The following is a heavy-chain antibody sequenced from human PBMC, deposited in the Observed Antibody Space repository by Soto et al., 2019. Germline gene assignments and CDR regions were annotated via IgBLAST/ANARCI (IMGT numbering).Heavy chain of an antibody. Sequence: EVQLLESGGGLVQPGGSLRLSCAASGFTFSSYAMSWVRQAPGKGLEWVSAISGSGGSTYYADSVKGRFTISRDNSKNTLYLQMKSLRAEDTAVYYCAKDVGSWGYFDYWGQGTLVTVSS. D-gene: IGHD2-15*01. V-gene: IGHV3-23*01. J-gene: IGHJ4*02. CDR3: AKDVGSWGYFDY. CDR2: ISGSGGST. CDR1: GFTFSSYA.